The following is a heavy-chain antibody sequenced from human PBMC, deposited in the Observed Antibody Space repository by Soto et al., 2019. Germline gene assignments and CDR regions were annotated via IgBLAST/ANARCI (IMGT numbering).Heavy chain of an antibody. D-gene: IGHD3-10*01. CDR1: GYTFRSDW. CDR3: ARNADGCYYLAF. V-gene: IGHV5-51*01. CDR2: IYPGDSDT. J-gene: IGHJ4*02. Sequence: PGESLKLSCQGSGYTFRSDWIGWVRQMPGRGLEWMGIIYPGDSDTRYSPSFEGQVTISADMSINTTYVQWSSLKTSDTAIYYCARNADGCYYLAFWGMETLATLSS.